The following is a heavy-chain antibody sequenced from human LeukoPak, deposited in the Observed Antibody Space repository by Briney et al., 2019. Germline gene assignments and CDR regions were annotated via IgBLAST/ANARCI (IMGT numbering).Heavy chain of an antibody. CDR1: GGTFSSYA. J-gene: IGHJ2*01. D-gene: IGHD3/OR15-3a*01. CDR3: ARRRPPAVEGLVIRWTPGSWYFDL. CDR2: IIPIFGTA. V-gene: IGHV1-69*05. Sequence: ASVKVSCKASGGTFSSYAISWVRQAPGQGLEWMGGIIPIFGTANYAQKFQGRVTITTDESTSTAYMELSSLRSEDTAVYYCARRRPPAVEGLVIRWTPGSWYFDLWGRGTLVTVSS.